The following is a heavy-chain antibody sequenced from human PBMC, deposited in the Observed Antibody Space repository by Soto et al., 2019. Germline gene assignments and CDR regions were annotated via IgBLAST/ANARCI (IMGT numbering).Heavy chain of an antibody. CDR3: ARDGGRIAAAGTLNYGMDV. Sequence: GASVKVSCKASGYTFTGYYMHWVRQAPGQGLEWMGWINPNSGGTNYAQKFQGWVTMTRDTSISTAYMELSRLRSDDTAMYYCARDGGRIAAAGTLNYGMDVWGQGTTVTVSS. CDR2: INPNSGGT. J-gene: IGHJ6*02. D-gene: IGHD6-13*01. CDR1: GYTFTGYY. V-gene: IGHV1-2*04.